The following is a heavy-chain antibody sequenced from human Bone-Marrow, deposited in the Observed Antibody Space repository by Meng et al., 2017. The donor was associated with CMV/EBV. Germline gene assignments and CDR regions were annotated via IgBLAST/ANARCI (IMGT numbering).Heavy chain of an antibody. CDR1: GYSISSNYY. D-gene: IGHD1-26*01. J-gene: IGHJ4*02. V-gene: IGHV4-38-2*02. Sequence: SETLSLTCTVSGYSISSNYYWGWIRQPPGKGLEWIGSIYHSGSTYYNPSLKSRVTISVDTSKNQFSLKLSSVTAADTAVYYCARGGSYYLAYFDYWGQGTLVTVSS. CDR3: ARGGSYYLAYFDY. CDR2: IYHSGST.